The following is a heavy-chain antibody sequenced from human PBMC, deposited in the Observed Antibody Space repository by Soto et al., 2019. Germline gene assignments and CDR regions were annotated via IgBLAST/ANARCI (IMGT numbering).Heavy chain of an antibody. CDR2: IYWDNDK. V-gene: IGHV2-5*02. CDR3: THNNYYGSGSVY. Sequence: QITLKESGPTLVKPTQTLTLTCAFSGFSLNTRGVGVGWVRQPPGKALEWLALIYWDNDKRYSPSLKNRLTLTKDXPKDHVVLMMTDMDPVDTATYYCTHNNYYGSGSVYWGRGTLVTVSS. J-gene: IGHJ4*02. CDR1: GFSLNTRGVG. D-gene: IGHD3-10*01.